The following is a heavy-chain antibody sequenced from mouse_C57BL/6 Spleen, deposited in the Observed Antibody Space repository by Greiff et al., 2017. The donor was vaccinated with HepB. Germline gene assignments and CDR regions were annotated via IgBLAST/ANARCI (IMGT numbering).Heavy chain of an antibody. CDR2: INPNNGGT. Sequence: EVQLQQSGPELVKPGASVKISCKASGYTFTDYYMNWVKQSHGKSLEWIGDINPNNGGTSYNQKFKGKATLTVDKSSSTAYMELRSLTSEDSAVYYCARDHYCGSSWGMDYWGQGTSVTVSS. D-gene: IGHD1-1*01. CDR3: ARDHYCGSSWGMDY. J-gene: IGHJ4*01. CDR1: GYTFTDYY. V-gene: IGHV1-26*01.